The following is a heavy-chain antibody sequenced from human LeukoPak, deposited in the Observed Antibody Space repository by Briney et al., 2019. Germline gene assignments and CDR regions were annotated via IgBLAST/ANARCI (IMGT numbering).Heavy chain of an antibody. D-gene: IGHD1/OR15-1a*01. J-gene: IGHJ5*02. CDR3: ARVGITGTRRNIHWFDP. CDR1: GGSISSSSYY. Sequence: SETLSLTCTVSGGSISSSSYYWGWIRQPPGKGLEYIGSIYYSGSTDYNSSLKSRVTISVDTSKNQFSLKLNSVTAADTAVYYCARVGITGTRRNIHWFDPWGQGTLVTVSS. CDR2: IYYSGST. V-gene: IGHV4-39*07.